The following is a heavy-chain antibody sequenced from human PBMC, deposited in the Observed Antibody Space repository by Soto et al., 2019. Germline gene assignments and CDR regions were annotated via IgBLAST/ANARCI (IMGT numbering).Heavy chain of an antibody. Sequence: GPFTGLHRNRIRQPPGKGLEWIGEVKDGGSTNYSPSLRGRVSISADTSKNHFSLRLNSVTAADTAVYFCARGQEGIVATHWDQGALVTVS. CDR3: ARGQEGIVATH. CDR1: GPFTGLH. D-gene: IGHD5-12*01. V-gene: IGHV4-34*01. J-gene: IGHJ4*02. CDR2: VKDGGST.